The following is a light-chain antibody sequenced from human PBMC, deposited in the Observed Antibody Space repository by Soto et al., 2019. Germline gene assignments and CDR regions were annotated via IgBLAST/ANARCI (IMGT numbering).Light chain of an antibody. CDR3: QSYTTSASYV. V-gene: IGLV1-40*01. CDR2: KNN. CDR1: GSNVGASYD. J-gene: IGLJ1*01. Sequence: QSVLTQPPSVSGAPGQTITMSCTGSGSNVGASYDVHWYQVLPGAGPRLLIYKNNNRPSVVPDRFSGSKSGTSASLAITGLRAEDEADYYCQSYTTSASYVFGTGTKLTVL.